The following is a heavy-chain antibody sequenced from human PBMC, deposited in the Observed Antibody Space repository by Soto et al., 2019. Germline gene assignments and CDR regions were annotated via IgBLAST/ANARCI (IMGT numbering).Heavy chain of an antibody. Sequence: SVKVSCKASGGTFSSYAISWVRQAPGQGLEWMGGIIPIFGTANYAQKFQGRVTITADESTSTAYMELSSLRSEDTAVYYCARTHYGGNSYAFDIWGQGTMVTVSS. CDR1: GGTFSSYA. V-gene: IGHV1-69*13. CDR2: IIPIFGTA. D-gene: IGHD4-17*01. CDR3: ARTHYGGNSYAFDI. J-gene: IGHJ3*02.